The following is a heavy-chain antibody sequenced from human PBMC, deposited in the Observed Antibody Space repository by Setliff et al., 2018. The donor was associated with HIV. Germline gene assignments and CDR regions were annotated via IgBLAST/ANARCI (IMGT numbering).Heavy chain of an antibody. CDR3: ARGWGHDGLDF. Sequence: PSETLSLTCAVYGRSFSGYYWNWIRQSPGKGLEWIGEINHSGGTNYNPSLKSRVTMSIDTSKNQFSLNVSSVTAADTAVYYCARGWGHDGLDFWGQGTMVTVS. J-gene: IGHJ3*01. V-gene: IGHV4-34*01. D-gene: IGHD7-27*01. CDR1: GRSFSGYY. CDR2: INHSGGT.